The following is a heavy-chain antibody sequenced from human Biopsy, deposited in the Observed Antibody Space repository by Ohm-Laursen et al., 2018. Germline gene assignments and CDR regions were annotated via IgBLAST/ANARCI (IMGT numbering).Heavy chain of an antibody. CDR2: ITQSGST. D-gene: IGHD6-13*01. CDR3: ARVPLPGIGAAYQGRFLYGMYV. CDR1: GGSFNGYF. Sequence: GTLSLTCAVYGGSFNGYFWSWIRQPPGKGLEWIGDITQSGSTNYSPSLKSRVTISVDTAKKQSSLSLRSVTAADTAVYYCARVPLPGIGAAYQGRFLYGMYVWGQGTTVSVSS. V-gene: IGHV4-34*01. J-gene: IGHJ6*02.